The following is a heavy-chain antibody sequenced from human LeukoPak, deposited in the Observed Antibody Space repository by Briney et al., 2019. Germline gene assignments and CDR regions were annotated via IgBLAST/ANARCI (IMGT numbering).Heavy chain of an antibody. CDR1: GFTFDDYA. J-gene: IGHJ4*02. CDR2: ISWDGGST. Sequence: SGGSLRLSCAASGFTFDDYAMHWVRQAPGKGLEWVSLISWDGGSTYYADSVKGRFTIPRDNSKNSLYLQMNSLRAEDTALYYCAKTSGYEDLYYFDYWGQGTLVTVS. V-gene: IGHV3-43D*03. CDR3: AKTSGYEDLYYFDY. D-gene: IGHD6-25*01.